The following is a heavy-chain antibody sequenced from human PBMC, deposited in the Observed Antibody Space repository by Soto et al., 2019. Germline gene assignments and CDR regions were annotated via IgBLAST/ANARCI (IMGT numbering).Heavy chain of an antibody. J-gene: IGHJ4*02. CDR3: ARGKITMVRGSYYPNFDY. V-gene: IGHV1-69*13. D-gene: IGHD3-10*01. Sequence: ASVKVSCKASGGTFSSYAISWVRQAPGQGLEWMGGIIPIFGTANYAQKFQGRVTITADESTSTAYMELSSLRSEDTAVYYCARGKITMVRGSYYPNFDYWGQGTLVTVSS. CDR1: GGTFSSYA. CDR2: IIPIFGTA.